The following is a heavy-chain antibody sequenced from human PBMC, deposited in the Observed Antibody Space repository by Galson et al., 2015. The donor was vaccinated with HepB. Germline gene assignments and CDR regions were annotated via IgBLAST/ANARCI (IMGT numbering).Heavy chain of an antibody. CDR2: IIPIFGTA. J-gene: IGHJ6*03. V-gene: IGHV1-69*13. CDR1: GGTFSSYA. Sequence: SVKVSCKASGGTFSSYAISWVRQAPGQGLEWMGGIIPIFGTANYAQKFQGRVTITADESTSTAYMELSSLRSEDTAVYYCARRSDYYDSSGPGAYYYYYMDVWGKGTTVTVSS. CDR3: ARRSDYYDSSGPGAYYYYYMDV. D-gene: IGHD3-22*01.